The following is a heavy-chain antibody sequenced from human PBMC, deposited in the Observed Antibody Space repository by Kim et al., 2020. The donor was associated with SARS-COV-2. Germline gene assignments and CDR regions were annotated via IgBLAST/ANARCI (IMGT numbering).Heavy chain of an antibody. V-gene: IGHV3-30*18. CDR3: AKDWYATPTSGYLRFFE. CDR2: ISYGGNKK. J-gene: IGHJ4*02. CDR1: GFTFSNYG. Sequence: GGSLRLSCAASGFTFSNYGMHWVRQAPGKGLEWVAVISYGGNKKYHAETVKGRFTISRDNANKTVYLEMNSLRPEDTGIYYCAKDWYATPTSGYLRFFEWGQGTPVTVSS. D-gene: IGHD3-3*01.